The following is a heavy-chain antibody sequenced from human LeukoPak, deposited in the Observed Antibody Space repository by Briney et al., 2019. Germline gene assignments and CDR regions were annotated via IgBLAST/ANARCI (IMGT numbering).Heavy chain of an antibody. CDR2: TYYRSKWYN. CDR1: GDSVSSNSAA. V-gene: IGHV6-1*01. Sequence: SQTLSLTCGISGDSVSSNSAAWNWSRPGPSRGREWLGRTYYRSKWYNDYAVSVKSRVTINPYTSKNQFSLQLNSVTPEDTAVYYCARELESISDYWGQGTLVTVSS. D-gene: IGHD2/OR15-2a*01. J-gene: IGHJ4*02. CDR3: ARELESISDY.